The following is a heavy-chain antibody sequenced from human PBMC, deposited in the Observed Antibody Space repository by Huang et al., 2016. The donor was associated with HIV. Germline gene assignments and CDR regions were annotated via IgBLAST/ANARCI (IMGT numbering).Heavy chain of an antibody. CDR2: IIPILGTP. V-gene: IGHV1-69*01. D-gene: IGHD6-13*01. CDR1: GGTFSSCG. Sequence: QVQLVQSGAEVKKPGSSVKVSCRASGGTFSSCGISWVRQPPGQGLEWMGGIIPILGTPNYAQKFQGRVTITADESTSTAYMELSSLRSEDTAVYYCARWEAAADNNWFDPWGQGTLVTVSS. CDR3: ARWEAAADNNWFDP. J-gene: IGHJ5*02.